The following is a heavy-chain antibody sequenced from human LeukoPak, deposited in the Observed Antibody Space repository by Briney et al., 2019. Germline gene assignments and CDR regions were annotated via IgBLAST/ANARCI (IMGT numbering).Heavy chain of an antibody. Sequence: PSETLSLTCAASGVSFSGYYWSWIRQPPGKGLEWIGEINHSGSTNYNPSLKSRVTISGDTSKNQFSLKLSSVTDADTAVYYCAKDWTYYYDSSGYYYYWGQGTLVTVSS. J-gene: IGHJ4*02. D-gene: IGHD3-22*01. CDR1: GVSFSGYY. CDR2: INHSGST. CDR3: AKDWTYYYDSSGYYYY. V-gene: IGHV4-34*01.